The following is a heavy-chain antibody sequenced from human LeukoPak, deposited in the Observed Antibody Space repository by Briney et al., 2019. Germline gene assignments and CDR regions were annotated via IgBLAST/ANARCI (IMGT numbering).Heavy chain of an antibody. Sequence: QAGGSLRLSCAASGFTFSSYWMSWVRQAPGKGREWVANIKQDGSEKYYVDSVKRRFTISRDNAKNSLYLQMNSLRAEDTAVYYCARDPLDPALYYYYGMDVWGQGTTVTVSS. CDR3: ARDPLDPALYYYYGMDV. J-gene: IGHJ6*02. CDR1: GFTFSSYW. D-gene: IGHD5-18*01. V-gene: IGHV3-7*01. CDR2: IKQDGSEK.